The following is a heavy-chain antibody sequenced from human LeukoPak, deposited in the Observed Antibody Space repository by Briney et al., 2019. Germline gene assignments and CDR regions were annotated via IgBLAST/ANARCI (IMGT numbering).Heavy chain of an antibody. J-gene: IGHJ4*02. CDR3: ATGGGYTLDY. CDR2: FDPEDGET. Sequence: ASVKVSCKVSGYTLTELSMHWVRQAPGKGLEWMGGFDPEDGETIYAQTFQGRVTMTEDTSTDTAYMELISLGSEDTAVYYCATGGGYTLDYWGQGTLVTVSS. CDR1: GYTLTELS. V-gene: IGHV1-24*01. D-gene: IGHD3-22*01.